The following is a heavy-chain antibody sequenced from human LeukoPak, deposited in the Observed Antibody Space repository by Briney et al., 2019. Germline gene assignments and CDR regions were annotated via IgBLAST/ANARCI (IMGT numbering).Heavy chain of an antibody. CDR1: GFTFSSYE. CDR3: AGVTVVTRYFDY. Sequence: GGSLRLACAASGFTFSSYEMNWVRQAPGKGLEWDSYISSSGSTIYYADSGKGRFTISRDKAKHSLYLQMNSLRAEDTAVYYWAGVTVVTRYFDYWGQGTLVTVSS. CDR2: ISSSGSTI. J-gene: IGHJ4*02. D-gene: IGHD2-21*02. V-gene: IGHV3-48*03.